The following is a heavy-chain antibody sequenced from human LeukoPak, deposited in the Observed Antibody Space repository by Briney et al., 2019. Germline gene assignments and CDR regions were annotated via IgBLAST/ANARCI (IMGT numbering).Heavy chain of an antibody. CDR3: AREEIVAAAYFYYYYYMDV. J-gene: IGHJ6*03. CDR1: GYTFTSYY. V-gene: IGHV1-46*01. CDR2: INPSGGST. Sequence: ASVKVSCKASGYTFTSYYMHWVRQAPGQGLEWMGIINPSGGSTSYAQKFQGRVTMTRDTSTSTVYMELSSPRSEDTAVYYCAREEIVAAAYFYYYYYMDVWGKGTTVTVSS. D-gene: IGHD5-12*01.